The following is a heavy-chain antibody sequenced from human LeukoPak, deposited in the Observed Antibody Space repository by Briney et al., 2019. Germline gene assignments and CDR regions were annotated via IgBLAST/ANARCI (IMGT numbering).Heavy chain of an antibody. V-gene: IGHV1-46*01. J-gene: IGHJ4*02. Sequence: GASVKVSCKASGYXFTSYFIHWVRQAPGQGLEWMGIINPSGGSTSYAQMFQGRVTMTRDTSTSTVYMELSSLRSGDTAVYYCAILHGFCSGGSCYSDFDYWGQGTLVTVSS. CDR2: INPSGGST. CDR1: GYXFTSYF. CDR3: AILHGFCSGGSCYSDFDY. D-gene: IGHD2-15*01.